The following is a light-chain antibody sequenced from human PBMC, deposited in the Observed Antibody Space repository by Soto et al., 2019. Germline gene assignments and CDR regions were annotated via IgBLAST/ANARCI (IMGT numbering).Light chain of an antibody. CDR1: NSDVGGYNF. CDR3: SSYTASSTLV. CDR2: GVT. V-gene: IGLV2-14*01. J-gene: IGLJ3*02. Sequence: QAVVTQPASVSGSPGQSITISCTGTNSDVGGYNFVSWYQQQPGKAPKLMIYGVTNRPSGVSNRFSGSKSGNTASLTISGLQAEDEADYYCSSYTASSTLVFGGGTKLTV.